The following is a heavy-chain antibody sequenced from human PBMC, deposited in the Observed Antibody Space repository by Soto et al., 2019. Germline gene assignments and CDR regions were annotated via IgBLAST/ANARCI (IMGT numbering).Heavy chain of an antibody. CDR1: GFTFSSYS. V-gene: IGHV3-21*01. D-gene: IGHD6-13*01. Sequence: GGSLRLSCAASGFTFSSYSMNWVRQAPGKGLEWVSSISSSSSYIYYADSVKGRFTISRDNAKNSLYLQMNSLRAEDTAVYYCARVAAAPRYYYMDVWGKGTTVTVSS. CDR2: ISSSSSYI. J-gene: IGHJ6*03. CDR3: ARVAAAPRYYYMDV.